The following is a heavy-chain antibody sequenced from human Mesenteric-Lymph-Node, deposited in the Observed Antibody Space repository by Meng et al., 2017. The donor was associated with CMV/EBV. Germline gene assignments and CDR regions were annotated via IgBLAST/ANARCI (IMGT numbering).Heavy chain of an antibody. V-gene: IGHV3-30-3*01. CDR1: GFSFSSYA. Sequence: GESLKISCTASGFSFSSYAMHWVRQAPDKGLDWVAVISYDGNTKYYADSVEGRFTISRDNSQNTLYLQLNSLRAEDTAVYYCARLLWFGEMVFDYWGQGTLVTVSS. CDR2: ISYDGNTK. D-gene: IGHD3-10*01. CDR3: ARLLWFGEMVFDY. J-gene: IGHJ4*02.